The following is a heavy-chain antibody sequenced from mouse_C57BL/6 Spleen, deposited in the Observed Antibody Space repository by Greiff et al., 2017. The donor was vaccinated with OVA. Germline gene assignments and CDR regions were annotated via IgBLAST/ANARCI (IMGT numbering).Heavy chain of an antibody. Sequence: QVQLQQPGAELVKPGASVKLSCKASGYTFTSYWMQWVKQRPGQGLEWIGEIDPSDSYTNYTQKFKGKATMTVDTSSSTAYLQLRSLTSDDTAVFICARTTTVEAEGYYFDYWGQGTTLTVSS. D-gene: IGHD1-1*01. CDR1: GYTFTSYW. CDR2: IDPSDSYT. CDR3: ARTTTVEAEGYYFDY. J-gene: IGHJ2*01. V-gene: IGHV1-50*01.